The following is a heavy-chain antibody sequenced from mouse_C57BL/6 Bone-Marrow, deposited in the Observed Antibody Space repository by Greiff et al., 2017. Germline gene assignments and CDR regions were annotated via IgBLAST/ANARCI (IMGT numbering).Heavy chain of an antibody. CDR3: TRCYYGSSYNCAMDY. CDR1: GFTFSSYA. V-gene: IGHV5-9-1*02. CDR2: ISSGGDYI. Sequence: VQLVESGEGLVKPGGSLTLSCAASGFTFSSYAMSWVRQTPEKRLEWVAYISSGGDYIYYADTVKGRFTISRDNARNTLYLQMSSLKSEDTAMYYCTRCYYGSSYNCAMDYWGQGTSDTDSS. D-gene: IGHD1-1*01. J-gene: IGHJ4*01.